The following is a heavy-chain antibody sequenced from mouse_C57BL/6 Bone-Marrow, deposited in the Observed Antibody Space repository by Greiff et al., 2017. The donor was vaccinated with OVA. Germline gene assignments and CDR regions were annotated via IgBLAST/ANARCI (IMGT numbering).Heavy chain of an antibody. Sequence: EVQLQQSGPGLVKPSQSLSLTCSVTGYSITSGYYWNWIRQFPGNKLEWMGYISYDGSNNYNPSLKNRISITRDTSKNQFFLKLNSVTTEDTATYYCARAELLGYFDYWGQGTTLTVSS. J-gene: IGHJ2*01. D-gene: IGHD3-1*01. CDR1: GYSITSGYY. V-gene: IGHV3-6*01. CDR3: ARAELLGYFDY. CDR2: ISYDGSN.